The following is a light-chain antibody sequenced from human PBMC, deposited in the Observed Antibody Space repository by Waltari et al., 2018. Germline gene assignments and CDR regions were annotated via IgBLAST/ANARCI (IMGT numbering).Light chain of an antibody. V-gene: IGLV2-23*02. J-gene: IGLJ1*01. CDR3: CSYAGSGTYV. CDR1: NSDVGNYNL. CDR2: EVI. Sequence: QSALTQPASVSGTPGQSITISCTGTNSDVGNYNLVSWYQHQPGEAPKLLICEVIKRPAGVSTRFSGSKAVNTASLTISGLQAEDEADYYCCSYAGSGTYVFGTGTKVTVL.